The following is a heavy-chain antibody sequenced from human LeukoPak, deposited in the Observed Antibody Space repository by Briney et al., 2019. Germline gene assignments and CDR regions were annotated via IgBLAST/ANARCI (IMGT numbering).Heavy chain of an antibody. D-gene: IGHD3-10*01. CDR3: ARRGDYSGWFDP. V-gene: IGHV5-51*01. CDR2: SYPGDSDT. CDR1: GYSFANYW. Sequence: GESLKISCQGSGYSFANYWIGWVRRTPGKGLEWMGISYPGDSDTRYSPSFQGQVTISADKSINTAYLQWSSLKASDTAMYYCARRGDYSGWFDPWGQGTQVTVSS. J-gene: IGHJ5*02.